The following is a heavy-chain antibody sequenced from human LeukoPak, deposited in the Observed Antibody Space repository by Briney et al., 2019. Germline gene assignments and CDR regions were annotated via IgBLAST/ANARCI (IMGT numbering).Heavy chain of an antibody. CDR3: ARRVPYMVRGVRGLSWFDP. V-gene: IGHV7-4-1*02. CDR2: INTNTGNP. D-gene: IGHD3-10*01. J-gene: IGHJ5*02. Sequence: ASVKVSCKASGYTFTSYAMNWVRQAPGQGLEWMGWINTNTGNPTYAQGFTGRFVFSLDTSVSTAYLQISSLKAEDTAVYYCARRVPYMVRGVRGLSWFDPWGQGTLVTVSS. CDR1: GYTFTSYA.